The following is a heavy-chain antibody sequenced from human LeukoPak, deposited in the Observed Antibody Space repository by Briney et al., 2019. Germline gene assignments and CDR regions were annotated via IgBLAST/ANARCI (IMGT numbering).Heavy chain of an antibody. CDR2: ISYDGSNK. V-gene: IGHV3-30*03. J-gene: IGHJ4*02. CDR3: ARDSLDYDILTGYYTGPNYFDY. Sequence: GRSLRLSCAASGFTFSSYGMHWVRQAPGKGLEWVAVISYDGSNKYYADSVKGRFTISRDNAKNSLYLQMNSLRAEDTAVYYCARDSLDYDILTGYYTGPNYFDYWGQGTLVTVSS. CDR1: GFTFSSYG. D-gene: IGHD3-9*01.